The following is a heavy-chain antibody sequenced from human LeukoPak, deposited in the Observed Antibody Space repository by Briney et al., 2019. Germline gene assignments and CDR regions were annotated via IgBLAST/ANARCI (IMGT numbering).Heavy chain of an antibody. V-gene: IGHV3-74*01. D-gene: IGHD3-10*02. CDR1: GFTFSSYW. CDR2: INNDGSTT. CDR3: ARGASDYVYFDY. Sequence: GGSLRLSCAVSGFTFSSYWMHWVRQAPGKGLVWVSRINNDGSTTSYADSVKGRFTISRDNAKNTLYLQMNSLRAEDTAVYYCARGASDYVYFDYWGQGTLVTVSS. J-gene: IGHJ4*02.